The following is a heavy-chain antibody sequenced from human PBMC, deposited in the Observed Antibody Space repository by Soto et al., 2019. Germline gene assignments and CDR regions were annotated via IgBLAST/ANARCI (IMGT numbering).Heavy chain of an antibody. Sequence: ETLSLTCTVYGESFSGYIWTWVRQAPGKGLEWVSVIYSGGSTYYADSVKGRFTISRDNSKNTLYLQMNSLRAEDTAVYYCARDLGGAAYYYYGMDVWGQGTTVTVSS. CDR3: ARDLGGAAYYYYGMDV. CDR1: GESFSGYI. CDR2: IYSGGST. V-gene: IGHV3-66*01. J-gene: IGHJ6*02. D-gene: IGHD1-26*01.